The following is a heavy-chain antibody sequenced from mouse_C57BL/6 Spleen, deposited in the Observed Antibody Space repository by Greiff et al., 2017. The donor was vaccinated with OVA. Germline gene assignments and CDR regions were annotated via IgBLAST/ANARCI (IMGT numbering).Heavy chain of an antibody. Sequence: EVQRVESGGGLVKPGGSLKLSCAASGFTFSSYAMSWVRQTPEKRLEWVATISDGGSYTYYPDNVKGRFTISRDNAKNNLYLQMSHLKSEDTAMYYCARGETYFYYAMDYWGQGTSVTVSS. J-gene: IGHJ4*01. V-gene: IGHV5-4*01. D-gene: IGHD1-1*01. CDR3: ARGETYFYYAMDY. CDR1: GFTFSSYA. CDR2: ISDGGSYT.